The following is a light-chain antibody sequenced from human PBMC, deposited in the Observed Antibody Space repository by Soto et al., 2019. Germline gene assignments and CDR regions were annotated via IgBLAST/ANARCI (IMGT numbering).Light chain of an antibody. Sequence: QSALTQPASVSGSPRQSITISCTGTSSDVGTYNYVSWYQQHPGKAPKLMIYDVTNRPSGVSNRFSGSKSGSTASLTISGLQAEDEANYYCSSSTSSGTVVFGGGTKLTVL. CDR2: DVT. J-gene: IGLJ2*01. V-gene: IGLV2-14*03. CDR1: SSDVGTYNY. CDR3: SSSTSSGTVV.